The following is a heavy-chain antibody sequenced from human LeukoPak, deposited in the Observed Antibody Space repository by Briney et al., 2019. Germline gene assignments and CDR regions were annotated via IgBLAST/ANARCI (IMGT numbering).Heavy chain of an antibody. CDR3: VRHQRDYYYYMDV. J-gene: IGHJ6*03. CDR2: IYYSGRT. V-gene: IGHV4-39*01. Sequence: SETLSLTCTVSDDSISSSRYYWGWIRQTPGKGLEWIGSIYYSGRTYDNPSLKSRVTISVDTSKNQFSLKLSSVTAADTAVYYCVRHQRDYYYYMDVWGKGTTVIISS. CDR1: DDSISSSRYY.